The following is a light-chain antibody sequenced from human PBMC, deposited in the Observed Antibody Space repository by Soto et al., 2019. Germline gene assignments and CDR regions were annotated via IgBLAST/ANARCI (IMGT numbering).Light chain of an antibody. CDR3: SSYTSSSTPFYV. Sequence: QSVLTQPASVSGSPGQSITISCTGISSDVGGYNYVSWYQQHPGKAPKLMIYEVSNRPSGVSNRFSGSKSGNTASLTISGLQAEDEADYYCSSYTSSSTPFYVFGTGTKVTVL. V-gene: IGLV2-14*01. CDR1: SSDVGGYNY. J-gene: IGLJ1*01. CDR2: EVS.